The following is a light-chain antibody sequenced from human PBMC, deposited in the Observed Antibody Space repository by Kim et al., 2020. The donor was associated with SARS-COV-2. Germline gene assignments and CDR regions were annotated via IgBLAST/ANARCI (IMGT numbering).Light chain of an antibody. CDR3: QQYDRSPYT. Sequence: LSPGERATLSCGASQSVAGNHLAWFQQKPGQAPRLLIYGTSSRATGIPDRFSASESGTDFTLTISRLEPEDFAVYYCQQYDRSPYTFGQGTKLEI. V-gene: IGKV3-20*01. J-gene: IGKJ2*01. CDR1: QSVAGNH. CDR2: GTS.